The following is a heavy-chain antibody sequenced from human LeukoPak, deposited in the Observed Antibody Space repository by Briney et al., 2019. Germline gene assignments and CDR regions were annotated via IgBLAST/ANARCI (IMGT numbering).Heavy chain of an antibody. Sequence: PETLSLTCTVSGGSISSYYWSWIRQPPGKGLEWIGYIYYSGSTNYNPSLKSRVTISVDTSKNQFSLKLSSVTAADTAVYYCARRVAVAGSDATYYYYGMDVWGQGTTVTVSS. V-gene: IGHV4-59*08. CDR1: GGSISSYY. CDR3: ARRVAVAGSDATYYYYGMDV. J-gene: IGHJ6*02. D-gene: IGHD6-19*01. CDR2: IYYSGST.